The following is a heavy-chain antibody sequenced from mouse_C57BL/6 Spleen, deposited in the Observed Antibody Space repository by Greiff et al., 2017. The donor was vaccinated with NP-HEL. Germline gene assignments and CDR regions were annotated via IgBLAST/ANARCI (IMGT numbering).Heavy chain of an antibody. CDR3: ARALSYYSKWYFDV. CDR2: IDPSDSYT. J-gene: IGHJ1*03. D-gene: IGHD2-5*01. Sequence: QVQLQQPGAELVKPGASVKLSCKASGYTFTSYWMQWVKQRPGQGLEWIGEIDPSDSYTNYNQKFKGKATLTVDTSSSTAYMQLSSLTSEDSAVYYCARALSYYSKWYFDVWGTGTTVTVSS. V-gene: IGHV1-50*01. CDR1: GYTFTSYW.